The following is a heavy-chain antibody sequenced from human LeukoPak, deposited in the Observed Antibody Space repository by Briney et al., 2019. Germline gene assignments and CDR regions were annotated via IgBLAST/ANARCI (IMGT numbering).Heavy chain of an antibody. CDR3: ARADNWNYDFHY. Sequence: GGSLRLSCAASGFTFSSYAMHWVRQAPGKGLEWVAVISYDGSNKYYADSVKGRFTISRDNSKNTLYLQMNSLRAEDTAVYYCARADNWNYDFHYWGQGTLVTVSS. CDR2: ISYDGSNK. J-gene: IGHJ4*02. CDR1: GFTFSSYA. D-gene: IGHD1-7*01. V-gene: IGHV3-30*04.